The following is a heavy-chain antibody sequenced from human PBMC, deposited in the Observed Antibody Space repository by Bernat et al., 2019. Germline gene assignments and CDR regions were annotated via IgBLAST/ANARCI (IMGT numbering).Heavy chain of an antibody. CDR3: ARGSVVVVPAAAGYYYGMDV. V-gene: IGHV1-3*01. CDR2: INAGNGNT. J-gene: IGHJ6*02. Sequence: VHLLESGGGLVQPGGSLRLSCAASGFTFSSYWMSWVRQAPGQRLEWMGWINAGNGNTKYSQKFQGRVTITRDTSASTAYMELSSLRSEDTAVYYCARGSVVVVPAAAGYYYGMDVWGQGTTVTVSS. D-gene: IGHD2-2*01. CDR1: GFTFSSYW.